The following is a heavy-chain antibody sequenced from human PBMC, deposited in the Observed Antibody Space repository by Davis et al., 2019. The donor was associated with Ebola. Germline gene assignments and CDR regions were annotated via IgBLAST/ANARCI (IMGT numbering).Heavy chain of an antibody. CDR3: TRIRAADYTNYLFDF. CDR1: GFTFSDYY. CDR2: TSSISSTK. Sequence: PGGSLRLSCAASGFTFSDYYMNWVRQAPGKGLEWVSYTSSISSTKYYADSVRGRFTISRDNAKSSLFLQMNSLTAEDTAVYYCTRIRAADYTNYLFDFWGQGTLVTVSS. D-gene: IGHD4-11*01. J-gene: IGHJ4*02. V-gene: IGHV3-11*01.